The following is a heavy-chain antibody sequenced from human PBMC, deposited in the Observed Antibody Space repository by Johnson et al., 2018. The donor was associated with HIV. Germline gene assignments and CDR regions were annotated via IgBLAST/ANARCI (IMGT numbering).Heavy chain of an antibody. CDR2: ISGSGDRT. CDR3: ARHSPSTPSFLKSLYAFDI. D-gene: IGHD2-15*01. J-gene: IGHJ3*02. V-gene: IGHV3-23*04. CDR1: GFTFSNFA. Sequence: VQLVESGGGLVQPGGSLRLSCEVSGFTFSNFAMSWVRQAPGKGLEWVSVISGSGDRTSYADFAKGRFTISRDNSKTTLYLQMNSLRAEDTAVYYSARHSPSTPSFLKSLYAFDIWGQGTTVTVSS.